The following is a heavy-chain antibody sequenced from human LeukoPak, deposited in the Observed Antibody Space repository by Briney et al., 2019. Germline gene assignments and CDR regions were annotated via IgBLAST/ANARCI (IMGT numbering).Heavy chain of an antibody. CDR1: GGSISSSSYY. CDR3: ARQGYSYGPKYYFDY. J-gene: IGHJ4*02. D-gene: IGHD5-18*01. CDR2: IYYSGST. Sequence: SETLSLTCTVSGGSISSSSYYWGWIRQPPGKGLEWIGSIYYSGSTYYNPSLKSRVTISVYTSKNQFSLKLSSVTAADTAVYYCARQGYSYGPKYYFDYWGQGTLVAVSS. V-gene: IGHV4-39*01.